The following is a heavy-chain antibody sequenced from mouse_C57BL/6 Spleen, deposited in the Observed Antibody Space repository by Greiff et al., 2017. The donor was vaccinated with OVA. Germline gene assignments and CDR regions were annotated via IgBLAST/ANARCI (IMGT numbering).Heavy chain of an antibody. CDR3: AREDFYYGNFDY. CDR1: GYTFTSYW. CDR2: IDPSDSET. Sequence: QVQLQQPGAELVRPGSSVKLSCKASGYTFTSYWMHWVKQRPIQGLEWIGNIDPSDSETHYNQKFKDKATLTVDKSSITAYMQLSSLTSEDSAVYYCAREDFYYGNFDYWGQGTTLTVSS. V-gene: IGHV1-52*01. D-gene: IGHD2-1*01. J-gene: IGHJ2*01.